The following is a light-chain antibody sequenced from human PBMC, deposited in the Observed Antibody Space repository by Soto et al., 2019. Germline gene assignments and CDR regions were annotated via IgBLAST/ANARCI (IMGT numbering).Light chain of an antibody. Sequence: DIQMTQSPSSVSASVGDRVTITCRASLSISSWLAWYQQKPGTAPKLLIYAASSLQSGVPSRFSGSTSGTEFSLTISSLQPEDFATYYCQQAHSFPITFGQGTRLEIK. CDR3: QQAHSFPIT. CDR1: LSISSW. V-gene: IGKV1-12*01. J-gene: IGKJ5*01. CDR2: AAS.